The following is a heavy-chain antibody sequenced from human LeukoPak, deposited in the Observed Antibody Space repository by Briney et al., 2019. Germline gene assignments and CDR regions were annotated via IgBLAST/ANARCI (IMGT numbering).Heavy chain of an antibody. Sequence: SETLSLTCNVSGGSISSSGYYWGWIRQSPGKGLEWIGDIYYSGRTYNKNPSLESRVTISIDTSKSQFSLKLSSVSAADTAIYYCASVGKLGYYFDFWGQGTLVTVSS. CDR1: GGSISSSGYY. V-gene: IGHV4-39*01. CDR2: IYYSGRT. CDR3: ASVGKLGYYFDF. J-gene: IGHJ4*02. D-gene: IGHD7-27*01.